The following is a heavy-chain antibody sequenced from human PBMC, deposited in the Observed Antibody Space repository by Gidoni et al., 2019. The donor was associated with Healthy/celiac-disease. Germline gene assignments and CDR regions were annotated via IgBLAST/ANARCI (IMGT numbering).Heavy chain of an antibody. J-gene: IGHJ3*02. D-gene: IGHD3-10*01. CDR3: ARDWGLWFGELSRWNDAFDI. CDR2: IWYDGSNK. Sequence: TFSSYGMHWVRQAPGKGLEWVAVIWYDGSNKYYADSVEGRFTISRDNSKNTLYLQMNNLRAEDTAVYYCARDWGLWFGELSRWNDAFDIWGQGTMVTVSS. CDR1: TFSSYG. V-gene: IGHV3-33*01.